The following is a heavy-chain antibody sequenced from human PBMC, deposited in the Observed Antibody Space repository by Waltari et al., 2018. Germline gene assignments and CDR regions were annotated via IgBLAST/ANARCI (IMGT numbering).Heavy chain of an antibody. Sequence: QVQLVQSGAEVKKPGSSVKVSCKASGGTFISYAISWVRQAPGQGLEWMGGIIPIFGTANYAQKCQGRVTITADESTSTAYMELSSLRSEDTAVYYCAREKSGGGYSYGKAEYFQHWGHGTLVTVSS. V-gene: IGHV1-69*01. D-gene: IGHD5-18*01. CDR1: GGTFISYA. CDR2: IIPIFGTA. CDR3: AREKSGGGYSYGKAEYFQH. J-gene: IGHJ1*01.